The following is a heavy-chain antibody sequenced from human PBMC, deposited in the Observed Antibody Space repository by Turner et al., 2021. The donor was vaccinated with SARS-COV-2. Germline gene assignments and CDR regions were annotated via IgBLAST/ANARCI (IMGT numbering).Heavy chain of an antibody. J-gene: IGHJ4*02. CDR1: GASISGSY. CDR3: KRELGYCSDGSCRFEYDY. Sequence: QVQLQESGPGLVKPSATLSLTCTVSGASISGSYWSWVRQPPGKGLEWIGYIHFSGTTNYNPSLRSRVTISLDTSKSQFSLHLRSVTAADTAVYYCKRELGYCSDGSCRFEYDYWGQGTLVTVSS. V-gene: IGHV4-59*01. CDR2: IHFSGTT. D-gene: IGHD2-15*01.